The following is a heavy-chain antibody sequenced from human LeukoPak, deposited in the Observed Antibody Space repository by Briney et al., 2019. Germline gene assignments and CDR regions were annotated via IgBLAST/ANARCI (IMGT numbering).Heavy chain of an antibody. V-gene: IGHV4-4*07. CDR3: ARGRYCSADICSGGDAFDI. CDR2: IYTRGST. Sequence: PSETLSLTCTVSGGSINNYYWSWIRQPAGKGLGWIWRIYTRGSTNYNPSLKRRVTMSVDTSKNQFSLKLSSVTAADTAVYYCARGRYCSADICSGGDAFDIWGQGTMVSVPS. CDR1: GGSINNYY. J-gene: IGHJ3*02. D-gene: IGHD2-15*01.